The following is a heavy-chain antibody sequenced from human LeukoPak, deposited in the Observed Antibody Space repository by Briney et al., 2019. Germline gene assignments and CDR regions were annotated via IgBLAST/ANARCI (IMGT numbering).Heavy chain of an antibody. CDR2: IIPILGIA. V-gene: IGHV1-69*04. J-gene: IGHJ4*02. D-gene: IGHD6-19*01. CDR3: ARLSDNSGCAY. Sequence: ASVKVSCKASGGTFSSYAISWVRQAPGQGLEWMGRIIPILGIANYAQKFQGRVTITADKSTSTAYMELSSLRSEDTAVYYCARLSDNSGCAYWGREPWSPSPQ. CDR1: GGTFSSYA.